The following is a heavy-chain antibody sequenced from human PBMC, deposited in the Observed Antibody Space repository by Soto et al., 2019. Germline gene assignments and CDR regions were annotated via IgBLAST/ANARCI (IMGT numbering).Heavy chain of an antibody. J-gene: IGHJ4*01. Sequence: EVQLLESGGGLVQPGGSLRLSCAASGFTFSSYAMSWVRQAPGKGLEWVSAISGSGGSTYYADSVKGRFTISRDNSKTTLYVQMNSLGDAAPAVYYGPNGVVGATCCLSYWGHGNLVTVSS. D-gene: IGHD1-26*01. CDR3: PNGVVGATCCLSY. V-gene: IGHV3-23*01. CDR2: ISGSGGST. CDR1: GFTFSSYA.